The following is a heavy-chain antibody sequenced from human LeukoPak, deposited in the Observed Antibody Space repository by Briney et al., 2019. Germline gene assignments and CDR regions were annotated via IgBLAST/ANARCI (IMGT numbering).Heavy chain of an antibody. CDR2: IIPIFGTA. V-gene: IGHV1-69*05. Sequence: GASVKVSCKASGGTFSSYAISWVRQAPGQGLEWMGGIIPIFGTANYAQKFQGRVTITTDESTSTAYMELSSLRSEDTAVYYCARGGYYGSGSYSYYHYYMDVWGKGTTVTVSS. CDR1: GGTFSSYA. J-gene: IGHJ6*03. D-gene: IGHD3-10*01. CDR3: ARGGYYGSGSYSYYHYYMDV.